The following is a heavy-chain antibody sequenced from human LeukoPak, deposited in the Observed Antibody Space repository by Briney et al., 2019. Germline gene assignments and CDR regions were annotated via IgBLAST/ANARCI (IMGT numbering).Heavy chain of an antibody. J-gene: IGHJ6*03. V-gene: IGHV3-30*04. Sequence: GRSLRLSCAASGVTFSSYAMHWVRQAPVKGLEWVAVISYDGSNKYYADSVKGRFTISRDNSKNTLYLQMNSLRAEDTAVYYCARDGPIAVAGSNVGDYYYYMDVWGKGTTVTVSS. CDR1: GVTFSSYA. CDR3: ARDGPIAVAGSNVGDYYYYMDV. D-gene: IGHD6-19*01. CDR2: ISYDGSNK.